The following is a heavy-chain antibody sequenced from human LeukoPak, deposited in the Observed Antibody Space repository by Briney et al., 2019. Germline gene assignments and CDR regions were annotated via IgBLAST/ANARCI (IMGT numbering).Heavy chain of an antibody. Sequence: GGSLRLSCAASGFTFSTYSMNWVRQAPGKGLEWVSSISSGSNYVYYADSVKGRFTISRDDAKNSLYLQMNSLRAEDTAVYYCARDGQWLAQRGDYWGQGTLVTVSS. J-gene: IGHJ4*02. CDR3: ARDGQWLAQRGDY. V-gene: IGHV3-21*01. D-gene: IGHD6-19*01. CDR1: GFTFSTYS. CDR2: ISSGSNYV.